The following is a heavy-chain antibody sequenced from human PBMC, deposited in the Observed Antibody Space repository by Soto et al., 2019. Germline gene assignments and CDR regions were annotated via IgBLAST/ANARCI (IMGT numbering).Heavy chain of an antibody. Sequence: SETLSLTCIVSGGSISSYYWSWIRQPPGKGLEWIGYIYYSGSTNYNPSLKSRVTISLDTSKNQFSLKLSSVTAADTAVYYCARHVDSESPKYFQHWGQGTLVTVSS. CDR2: IYYSGST. D-gene: IGHD4-4*01. V-gene: IGHV4-59*01. CDR3: ARHVDSESPKYFQH. J-gene: IGHJ1*01. CDR1: GGSISSYY.